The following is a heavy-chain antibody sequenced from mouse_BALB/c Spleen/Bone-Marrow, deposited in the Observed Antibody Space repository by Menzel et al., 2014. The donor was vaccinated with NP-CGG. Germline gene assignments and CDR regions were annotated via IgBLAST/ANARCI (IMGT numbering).Heavy chain of an antibody. CDR2: ITPSNGGS. CDR3: SREGAY. J-gene: IGHJ3*01. V-gene: IGHV1S81*02. CDR1: GYTFTNYY. Sequence: QVQLQQSGAELVKPGASVKLSCKASGYTFTNYYTYWVKQRPGQGLEWIGEITPSNGGSNFIEKFKNKATLTVDKSSSTAYMQLSSLTSEDSAVYYCSREGAYWGQGTLVTVSA.